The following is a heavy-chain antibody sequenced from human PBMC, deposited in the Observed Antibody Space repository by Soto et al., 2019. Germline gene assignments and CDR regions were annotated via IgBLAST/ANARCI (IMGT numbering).Heavy chain of an antibody. V-gene: IGHV3-48*03. Sequence: GGSPRLSCEASGFDFRIYEMNWVRQAPGKGLEWLSYIGSTGSTIYYADSVKGRFTISRDDGKNSVYLQMNTLRAEDTAVYYCARRGYSGYDWGWYFDFWGQGTPVTVSS. CDR3: ARRGYSGYDWGWYFDF. CDR2: IGSTGSTI. J-gene: IGHJ4*02. CDR1: GFDFRIYE. D-gene: IGHD5-12*01.